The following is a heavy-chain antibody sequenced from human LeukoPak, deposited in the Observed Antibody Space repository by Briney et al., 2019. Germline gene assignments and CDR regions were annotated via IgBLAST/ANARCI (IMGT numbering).Heavy chain of an antibody. V-gene: IGHV1-8*01. D-gene: IGHD6-6*01. CDR2: MNPNSGNT. CDR1: GYTLTSYD. Sequence: ASVKVSCKASGYTLTSYDINWVRQATGQGLEWMGWMNPNSGNTGYAQKFQGRVTMTRNTSISTAYMELRSLRSDDTAMYFCTRVGGYSPSSTGGNAFDIWGQGTMVTVSS. J-gene: IGHJ3*02. CDR3: TRVGGYSPSSTGGNAFDI.